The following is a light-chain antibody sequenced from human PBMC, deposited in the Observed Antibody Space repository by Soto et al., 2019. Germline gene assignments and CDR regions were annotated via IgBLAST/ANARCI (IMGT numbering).Light chain of an antibody. CDR2: AAT. CDR3: QQRCRTSPS. V-gene: IGKV1-39*01. CDR1: QTISTY. J-gene: IGKJ2*01. Sequence: DIQMTQSPSSLSASVGDRVTFTCRASQTISTYLNWYQQKTGKAPKLLVYAATFLESGVPSRFSGSGSGTEFSLTMRSLQPEDFGTYCCQQRCRTSPSFGTGTKLEI.